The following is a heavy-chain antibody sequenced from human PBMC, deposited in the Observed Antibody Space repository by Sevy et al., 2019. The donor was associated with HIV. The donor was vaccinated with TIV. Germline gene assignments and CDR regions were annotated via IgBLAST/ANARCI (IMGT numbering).Heavy chain of an antibody. V-gene: IGHV4-59*08. J-gene: IGHJ3*02. CDR3: ARPYSSGWSGAFDI. CDR2: IFYGGSA. Sequence: SETLSLTCTVSGGSIRTYLWTWIRQPPGKGLEYIGNIFYGGSANYNPSLKSRVTISVGTSTNQLSLRLSSVTAADTAVYYWARPYSSGWSGAFDIWGQGTMVTVSS. CDR1: GGSIRTYL. D-gene: IGHD6-19*01.